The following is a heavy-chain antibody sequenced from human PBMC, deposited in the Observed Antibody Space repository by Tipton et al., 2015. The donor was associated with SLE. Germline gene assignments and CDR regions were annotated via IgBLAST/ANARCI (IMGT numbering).Heavy chain of an antibody. J-gene: IGHJ2*01. D-gene: IGHD5-12*01. Sequence: TLSLTCAVSGYFFSSGHYSGYFRGWIRQPPGKGLEWIGNIYDSGKTNYNPSLKSRVTILIDMSKNQFSLRLSSVTAADTAVYYCARVDRGPRYFDLWGRGTLVTVSS. CDR2: IYDSGKT. CDR1: GYFFSSGHYSGYF. V-gene: IGHV4-38-2*01. CDR3: ARVDRGPRYFDL.